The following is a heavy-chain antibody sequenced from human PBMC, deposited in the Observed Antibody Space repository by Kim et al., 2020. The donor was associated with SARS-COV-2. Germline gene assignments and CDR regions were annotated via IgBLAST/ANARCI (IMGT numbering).Heavy chain of an antibody. V-gene: IGHV4-39*07. D-gene: IGHD1-1*01. J-gene: IGHJ4*02. Sequence: YSNPSLKSQVTISVDTSENQFSLKLSFVTAADTAVCYCARLTKWMTTIDYWGQGTLVTVSS. CDR3: ARLTKWMTTIDY.